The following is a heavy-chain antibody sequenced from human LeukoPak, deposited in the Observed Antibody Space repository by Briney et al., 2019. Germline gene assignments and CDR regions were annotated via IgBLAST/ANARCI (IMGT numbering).Heavy chain of an antibody. D-gene: IGHD3-16*02. J-gene: IGHJ4*02. CDR2: IIPIFGTA. Sequence: GASVKVSCKASGGTFSSYAISWVRQAPGQGLEWMGRIIPIFGTANYAQKFQGRVTITTDESTSTAYMELSSLRSEDTAVYYCAREKDDYVWGSYLWVYWGQGTLVTVSS. CDR1: GGTFSSYA. CDR3: AREKDDYVWGSYLWVY. V-gene: IGHV1-69*05.